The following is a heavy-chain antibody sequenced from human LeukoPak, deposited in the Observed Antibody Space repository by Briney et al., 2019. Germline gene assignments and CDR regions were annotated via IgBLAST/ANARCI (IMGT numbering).Heavy chain of an antibody. J-gene: IGHJ4*02. Sequence: GGSLRLSCAASGFTFSSYAMHWVRQAPGKGLEWVSFIYSDNTHYSDSVKGRFTISRDNSKNTLYLQMNSLRAEDTAVYYCARRAGAYSHPYDYWGQGTLVTVSS. CDR1: GFTFSSYA. V-gene: IGHV3-53*01. D-gene: IGHD4/OR15-4a*01. CDR3: ARRAGAYSHPYDY. CDR2: IYSDNT.